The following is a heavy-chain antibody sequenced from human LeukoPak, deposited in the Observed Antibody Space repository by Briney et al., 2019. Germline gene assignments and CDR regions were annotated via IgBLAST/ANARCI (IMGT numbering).Heavy chain of an antibody. V-gene: IGHV3-15*01. Sequence: GGSLRLSCAASGFTFSNAWMSWVRQAPGKGLEWVGRIKSKTDGGTTDYAAPVKGRFTISRDDSKNTPYLQMNSLKTEDTAVHYCAKWGDYDILTGYYDSDYWGHGTLVTVSS. CDR3: AKWGDYDILTGYYDSDY. D-gene: IGHD3-9*01. J-gene: IGHJ4*01. CDR2: IKSKTDGGTT. CDR1: GFTFSNAW.